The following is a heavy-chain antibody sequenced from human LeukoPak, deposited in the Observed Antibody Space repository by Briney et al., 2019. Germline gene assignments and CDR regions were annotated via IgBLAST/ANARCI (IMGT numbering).Heavy chain of an antibody. CDR3: ARWVGATGHFDY. D-gene: IGHD1-26*01. V-gene: IGHV3-48*03. CDR2: ISSSGSTI. J-gene: IGHJ4*02. CDR1: GFTFSSYE. Sequence: GGSLRLSCAASGFTFSSYEMNWVRQAPGKGLEWVSYISSSGSTIYYADSVKGRFTISRDNAKNSLYLQMNSLRAEDTAVYYCARWVGATGHFDYWGQGTLVTVSS.